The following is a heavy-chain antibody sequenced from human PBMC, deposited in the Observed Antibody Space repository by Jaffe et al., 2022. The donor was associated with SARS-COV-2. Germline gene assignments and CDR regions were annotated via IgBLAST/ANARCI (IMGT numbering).Heavy chain of an antibody. CDR2: ISGSGGST. CDR3: AKDFQHYYYDSSGDHAFDI. V-gene: IGHV3-23*01. J-gene: IGHJ3*02. CDR1: GFTFSSYA. Sequence: EVQLLESGGGLVQPGGSLRLSCAASGFTFSSYAMSWVRQAPGKGLEWVSAISGSGGSTYYADSVKGRFTISRDNSKNTLYLQMNSLRAEDTAVYYCAKDFQHYYYDSSGDHAFDIWGQGTMVTVSS. D-gene: IGHD3-22*01.